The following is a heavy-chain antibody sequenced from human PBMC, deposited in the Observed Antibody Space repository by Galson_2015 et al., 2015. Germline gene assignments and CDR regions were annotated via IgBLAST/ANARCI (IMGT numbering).Heavy chain of an antibody. Sequence: SLRLSCAASGFTFSNYWMHRVRHAPGNGLVRVSRISSDGSSTNYADSVKGRFTISRDHAKNTVYLQMSSLRAEDTAVYYCTNLGGNAFDIWGQGTMVTISS. V-gene: IGHV3-74*01. CDR1: GFTFSNYW. J-gene: IGHJ3*02. CDR3: TNLGGNAFDI. D-gene: IGHD3-16*01. CDR2: ISSDGSST.